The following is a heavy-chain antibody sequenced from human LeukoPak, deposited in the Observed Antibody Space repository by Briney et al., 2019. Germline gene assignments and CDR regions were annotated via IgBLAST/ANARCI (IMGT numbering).Heavy chain of an antibody. CDR1: GLSFSDSY. CDR3: STGPRSLPY. CDR2: IRGMGHDI. Sequence: GGSLRLSCVVSGLSFSDSYMSWIRQTPGMGLESLAYIRGMGHDIYYADSVKGRFTISRDNAKNSLYLQMNSLRPEDTALYYCSTGPRSLPYWGPGTLVTVSS. V-gene: IGHV3-11*01. J-gene: IGHJ4*01. D-gene: IGHD4-23*01.